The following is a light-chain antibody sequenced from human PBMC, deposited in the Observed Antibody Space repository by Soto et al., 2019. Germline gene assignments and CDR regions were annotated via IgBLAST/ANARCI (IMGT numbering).Light chain of an antibody. CDR1: QDINSY. V-gene: IGKV1-9*01. Sequence: IQMTQSPSTLSGSVGDRVTITCRASQDINSYLAWYQQKPGKAPNLPIYDASILHRGVPSRFSGSNSGTDFTLTISSLQAEDFATYYCQQTRSYPSTFGGGTKV. CDR3: QQTRSYPST. J-gene: IGKJ4*01. CDR2: DAS.